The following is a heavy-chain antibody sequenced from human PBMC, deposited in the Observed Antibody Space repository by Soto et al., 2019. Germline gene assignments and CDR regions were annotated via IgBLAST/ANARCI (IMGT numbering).Heavy chain of an antibody. D-gene: IGHD1-26*01. CDR1: GGTFSSYA. V-gene: IGHV1-69*13. Sequence: SVKVSCKASGGTFSSYAISWVRQAPGQGLEWMGGIIPIFGTANYAQKFQGRVTITADESTSTAYMELSSLRSEDTAVYYCARDPRRGVGSWFDPWGQGTLVTVSS. J-gene: IGHJ5*02. CDR2: IIPIFGTA. CDR3: ARDPRRGVGSWFDP.